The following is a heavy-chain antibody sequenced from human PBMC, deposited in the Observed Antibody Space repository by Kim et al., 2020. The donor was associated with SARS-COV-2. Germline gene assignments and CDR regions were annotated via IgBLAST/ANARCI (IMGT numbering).Heavy chain of an antibody. CDR3: ARRASGRSGWYEDY. CDR2: IWYDGRYK. Sequence: GGSLRLSCAASGFTFSSYGMHWVRQAPGKGLEWVAVIWYDGRYKYYADSVMGLFSISRDNSKNTLYLQMNSLRAEDTAVYYCARRASGRSGWYEDYWGQG. J-gene: IGHJ4*02. CDR1: GFTFSSYG. D-gene: IGHD6-19*01. V-gene: IGHV3-33*01.